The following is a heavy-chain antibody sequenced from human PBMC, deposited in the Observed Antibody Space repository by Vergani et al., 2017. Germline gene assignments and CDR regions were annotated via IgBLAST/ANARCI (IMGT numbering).Heavy chain of an antibody. J-gene: IGHJ5*02. V-gene: IGHV1-2*02. Sequence: QVQLVQSGAEVKKPGASVKVSCKASGYTFTGYYMHWVRQAPGQGLEWMGWINPNSGGTNYAQKFQGRVTMTRDTSISTAYMELSRLRSDDTDVYYCARYIVVVPAAMRAGRFDPWGQGTLVTVSS. CDR1: GYTFTGYY. CDR3: ARYIVVVPAAMRAGRFDP. D-gene: IGHD2-2*01. CDR2: INPNSGGT.